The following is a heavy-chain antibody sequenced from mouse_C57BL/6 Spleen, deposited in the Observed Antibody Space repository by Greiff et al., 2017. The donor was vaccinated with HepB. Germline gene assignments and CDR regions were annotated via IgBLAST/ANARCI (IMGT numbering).Heavy chain of an antibody. CDR2: IYPGSGST. J-gene: IGHJ3*01. D-gene: IGHD2-4*01. V-gene: IGHV1-55*01. CDR1: GYTFTSYW. CDR3: AKGAIYYDYDGFAD. Sequence: QVQLQQSGAELVKPGASVKMSCKASGYTFTSYWITWVKQRPGQGLEWIGDIYPGSGSTNYNEKFKSKATLTVDTSSSTAYMQLSSLTSEDSAVYYCAKGAIYYDYDGFADWGKGTLVTVSA.